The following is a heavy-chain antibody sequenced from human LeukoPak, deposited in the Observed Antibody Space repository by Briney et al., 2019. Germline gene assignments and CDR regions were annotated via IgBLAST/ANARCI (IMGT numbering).Heavy chain of an antibody. Sequence: GASVKVSCKASGYTFTSYGISWVRQAPGQGLEWMGWISAYNGNTNYAQKLQGRVTMTTDTSTSTAYMELRSLRSDDRAVYYCARDNDFWTYYYYGMDVWGQGTTVTVSS. V-gene: IGHV1-18*01. J-gene: IGHJ6*02. D-gene: IGHD3-3*01. CDR3: ARDNDFWTYYYYGMDV. CDR1: GYTFTSYG. CDR2: ISAYNGNT.